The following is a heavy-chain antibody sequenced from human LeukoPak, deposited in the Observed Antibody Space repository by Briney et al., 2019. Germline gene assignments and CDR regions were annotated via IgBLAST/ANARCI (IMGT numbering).Heavy chain of an antibody. V-gene: IGHV4-4*09. D-gene: IGHD3/OR15-3a*01. CDR1: GGSIRNYY. J-gene: IGHJ3*02. Sequence: SETLSLTCTVSGGSIRNYYWSWIRQPPGKGLELIGYIYISGGTSYNPSLKSRVTISLDTSQSQLSLKLTSVTAADTAVYYCARQYDFWSGYPSREGAFDIWGPGTMVTVSS. CDR3: ARQYDFWSGYPSREGAFDI. CDR2: IYISGGT.